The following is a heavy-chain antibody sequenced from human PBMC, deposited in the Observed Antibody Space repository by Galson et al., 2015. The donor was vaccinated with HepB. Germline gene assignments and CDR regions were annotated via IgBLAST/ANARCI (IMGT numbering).Heavy chain of an antibody. D-gene: IGHD5-18*01. Sequence: QVQLQESGPGLVKPSETLSLTCTVSGGSISSYYWSWIRQPPGKGLEWIGYIYYSGSTNYNPSLKSRVTISVDTSKNQFSLKLSSVTAADTAVYYCARGRGYSYGWDYYYYYMDVWGKGTTVTVSS. V-gene: IGHV4-59*01. CDR2: IYYSGST. CDR1: GGSISSYY. CDR3: ARGRGYSYGWDYYYYYMDV. J-gene: IGHJ6*03.